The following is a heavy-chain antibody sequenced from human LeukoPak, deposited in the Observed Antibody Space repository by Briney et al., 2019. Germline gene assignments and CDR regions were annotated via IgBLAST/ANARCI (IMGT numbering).Heavy chain of an antibody. D-gene: IGHD6-13*01. CDR1: GFTFSSYS. Sequence: GGSLRLSCAASGFTFSSYSMNWVRQAPGKGLEWVSSISSSSSYIYYADSVKGRFTISRDNAKNSLYLQMNSLRAEDTAVYYCARARIAAAGMIDYWGQGTLVTVSS. V-gene: IGHV3-21*01. J-gene: IGHJ4*02. CDR3: ARARIAAAGMIDY. CDR2: ISSSSSYI.